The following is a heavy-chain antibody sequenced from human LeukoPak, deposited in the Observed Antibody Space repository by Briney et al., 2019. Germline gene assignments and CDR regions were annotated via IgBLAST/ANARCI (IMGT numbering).Heavy chain of an antibody. CDR3: AKDSRTYSSSWYWFDP. CDR1: GFTFDDYA. D-gene: IGHD6-13*01. Sequence: GGSLRLSCAASGFTFDDYAMHWVRQVPGEGLEWVSGISWNSGSIGYADSVKGRFTISRDNAKKSLYLQMNSLRAEDTALYYCAKDSRTYSSSWYWFDPWGQGTLVTVSS. V-gene: IGHV3-9*01. J-gene: IGHJ5*02. CDR2: ISWNSGSI.